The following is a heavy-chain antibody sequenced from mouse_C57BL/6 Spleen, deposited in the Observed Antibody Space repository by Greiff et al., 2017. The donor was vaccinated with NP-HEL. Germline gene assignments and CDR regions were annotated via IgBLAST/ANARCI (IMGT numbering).Heavy chain of an antibody. V-gene: IGHV1-26*01. D-gene: IGHD3-2*02. CDR2: INPNNGGT. CDR1: GYTFTDYY. CDR3: ARSDSSGHPY. Sequence: VQLQQSGPELVKPGASVKISCKASGYTFTDYYMNWVKQSHGKSLEWIGDINPNNGGTSYNQKFKGKATLTVDKSSSTAYMELRSLTSEDSAVYYCARSDSSGHPYWGQGTLVTVSA. J-gene: IGHJ3*01.